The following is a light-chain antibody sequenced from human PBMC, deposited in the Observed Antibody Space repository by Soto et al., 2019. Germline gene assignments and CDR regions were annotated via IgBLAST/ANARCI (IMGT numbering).Light chain of an antibody. CDR3: QQYGSSSWT. J-gene: IGKJ1*01. V-gene: IGKV3-20*01. CDR1: QSVSSSY. Sequence: EIVLTQSPGTLSLSPGERATLSCRASQSVSSSYLAWYQQKPGQAPRLLIYGASSRATGIPDRFICSGSGTDFTLTISRLEPEDFAVYYCQQYGSSSWTFGQGTKVEIK. CDR2: GAS.